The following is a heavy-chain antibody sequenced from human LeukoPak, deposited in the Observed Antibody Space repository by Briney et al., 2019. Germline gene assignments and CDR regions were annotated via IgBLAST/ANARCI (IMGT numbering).Heavy chain of an antibody. CDR3: ARGLLRNRYRIDAFDI. Sequence: GASVKVSCKASGYTFTSYDINWVRQATGQGLEWMGWMNPNSGNTGYAQKFQGRVTMTRNTSISTAYMELSSLRSEDTAVYYCARGLLRNRYRIDAFDIWGQGTMVTVSS. J-gene: IGHJ3*02. CDR2: MNPNSGNT. D-gene: IGHD1-14*01. CDR1: GYTFTSYD. V-gene: IGHV1-8*01.